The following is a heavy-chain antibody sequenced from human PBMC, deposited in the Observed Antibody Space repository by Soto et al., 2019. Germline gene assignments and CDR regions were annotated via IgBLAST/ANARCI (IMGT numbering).Heavy chain of an antibody. J-gene: IGHJ1*01. Sequence: QPGGSLRLSXAASGSTFRSYGMNWVRQAPGKGLEWVAVIWYDGSDKYYADSVRGRFTISRDNSNNTLSLQMNSLRAEDTAVYYCARGSIGTRGYLQHWGQGTLGTVSS. CDR2: IWYDGSDK. D-gene: IGHD3-3*02. V-gene: IGHV3-33*01. CDR3: ARGSIGTRGYLQH. CDR1: GSTFRSYG.